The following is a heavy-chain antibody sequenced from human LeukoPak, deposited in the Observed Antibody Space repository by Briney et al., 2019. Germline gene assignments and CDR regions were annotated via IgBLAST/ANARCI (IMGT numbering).Heavy chain of an antibody. V-gene: IGHV5-51*01. Sequence: GESLKISGKGSGYSFTSYWIGWVRQMPGKGLEWMGIIYPGDSDTRYSPSFQGQVTISADKSISTAYLQWSSLKASDTAMYYCARRCKIAVASLIDCYYYYMDVWGKGTTVTVSS. CDR1: GYSFTSYW. CDR2: IYPGDSDT. D-gene: IGHD6-19*01. J-gene: IGHJ6*03. CDR3: ARRCKIAVASLIDCYYYYMDV.